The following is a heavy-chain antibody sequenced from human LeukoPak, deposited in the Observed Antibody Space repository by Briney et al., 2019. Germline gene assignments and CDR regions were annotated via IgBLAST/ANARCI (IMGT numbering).Heavy chain of an antibody. V-gene: IGHV4-34*01. D-gene: IGHD2-8*01. CDR3: ARRANGVGY. J-gene: IGHJ4*02. CDR2: INHSGST. CDR1: GGSFSGYY. Sequence: SETLSLTCAVYGGSFSGYYWSWIRQPPGKGLEWIGEINHSGSTNYNPSLKSRVTISVDTSKNQFSLKLSSVTAADTAVYYCARRANGVGYWGQGTLVTVSS.